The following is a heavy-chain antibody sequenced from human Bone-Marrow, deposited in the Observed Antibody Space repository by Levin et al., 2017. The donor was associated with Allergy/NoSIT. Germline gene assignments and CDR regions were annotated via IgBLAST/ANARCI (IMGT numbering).Heavy chain of an antibody. D-gene: IGHD2-15*01. V-gene: IGHV4-4*02. J-gene: IGHJ3*02. Sequence: SETLSLTCTVSGGSISSNNWWSWVRQPPGKGLEWIGEIYHLGTTNYNASLKSRVTISVDKSKNQFSLRLYSVTAADTAVYYCARTYCSGGECFESFDIWGQGTEITVSS. CDR3: ARTYCSGGECFESFDI. CDR1: GGSISSNNW. CDR2: IYHLGTT.